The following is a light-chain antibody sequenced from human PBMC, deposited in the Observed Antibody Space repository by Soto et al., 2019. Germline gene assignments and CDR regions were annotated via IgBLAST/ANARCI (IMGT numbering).Light chain of an antibody. Sequence: QSAVTQPPSVSGSPGQSVTISCTGTSSDVGSYNRVSWYQQPPGTAAKLMIYEVSNRPSGVPDRFSGSKSGNTASLTISGLQGEDEADYYCSSYTSSSTYVVFGGGTKLTVL. CDR2: EVS. CDR1: SSDVGSYNR. J-gene: IGLJ2*01. CDR3: SSYTSSSTYVV. V-gene: IGLV2-18*02.